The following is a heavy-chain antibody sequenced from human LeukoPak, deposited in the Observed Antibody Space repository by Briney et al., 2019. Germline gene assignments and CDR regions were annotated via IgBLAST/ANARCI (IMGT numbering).Heavy chain of an antibody. J-gene: IGHJ3*02. CDR3: ARDLCMSCAFDI. D-gene: IGHD2-8*01. CDR2: IYHSGST. V-gene: IGHV4-4*02. CDR1: GASIISRNW. Sequence: PSETLSLTCAVSGASIISRNWWSWVRQPPGKGLEWIGEIYHSGSTNYNPSLKSRVTISLDKSKTQFSLRLTSVTAADTAVYYCARDLCMSCAFDIWGRGTMVTVSS.